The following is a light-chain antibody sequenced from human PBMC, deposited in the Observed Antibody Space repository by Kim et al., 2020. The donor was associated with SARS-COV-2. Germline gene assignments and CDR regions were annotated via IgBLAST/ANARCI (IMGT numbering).Light chain of an antibody. J-gene: IGLJ3*02. CDR1: RLRFYY. Sequence: SVALQPTVMITCPGDRLRFYYASWYQQKPGPAPMLVMYGKNNRPSGIPDLFSGSSSGSTASLTITGAQAEDDADYYCDSRDNSGNQFGGGTQLTVL. CDR3: DSRDNSGNQ. CDR2: GKN. V-gene: IGLV3-19*01.